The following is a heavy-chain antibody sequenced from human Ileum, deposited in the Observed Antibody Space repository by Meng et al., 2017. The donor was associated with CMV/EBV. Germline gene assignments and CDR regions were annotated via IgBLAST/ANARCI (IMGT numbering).Heavy chain of an antibody. CDR2: ISSSSSYI. J-gene: IGHJ4*02. Sequence: GGSLRLSCAASGFTFSSYSMNWVHQAPGKGLEWVSSISSSSSYIYYADSVKGRFTISRDNAKNSLYLQMNSLRAEDTAVYYCARIGGYSSSFTHDYWGQGTLVTVSS. CDR3: ARIGGYSSSFTHDY. CDR1: GFTFSSYS. V-gene: IGHV3-21*01. D-gene: IGHD6-13*01.